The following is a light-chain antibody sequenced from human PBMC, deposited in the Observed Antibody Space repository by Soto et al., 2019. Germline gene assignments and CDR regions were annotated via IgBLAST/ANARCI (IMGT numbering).Light chain of an antibody. CDR1: QSVSNNY. J-gene: IGKJ1*01. CDR2: GAS. Sequence: EIVLTQSPGTLSLSPGKISTLSCRASQSVSNNYLAWYQQKPGQAPRLLIYGASNRATGIPDRLSGSASGTDFTLTISRLEPEDFAVYYCQQYGSSGTFGHGTKVDIK. V-gene: IGKV3-20*01. CDR3: QQYGSSGT.